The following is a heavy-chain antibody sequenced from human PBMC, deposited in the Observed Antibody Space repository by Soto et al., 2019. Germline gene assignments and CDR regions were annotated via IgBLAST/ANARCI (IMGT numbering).Heavy chain of an antibody. CDR3: ARGHRGVIIFGY. Sequence: ASVKVSCKASGGTFSSYAISWVRQAPGQGLEWMGGIIPIFGTANYAQKFQGRVTITADESTSTAYMELSSLRSEDTAVYYCARGHRGVIIFGYWGQGTLVTVSS. CDR2: IIPIFGTA. J-gene: IGHJ4*02. CDR1: GGTFSSYA. D-gene: IGHD3-10*01. V-gene: IGHV1-69*13.